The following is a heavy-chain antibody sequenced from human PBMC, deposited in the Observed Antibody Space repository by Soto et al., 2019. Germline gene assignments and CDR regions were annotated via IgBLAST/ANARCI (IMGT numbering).Heavy chain of an antibody. CDR2: MSYDGSNV. CDR3: AKDGSHNFDY. J-gene: IGHJ4*02. D-gene: IGHD1-26*01. Sequence: QVQLVESGGGVVQPGRSLRLSCAASGLTFSHYAMHWVRQAPGKGLEWVALMSYDGSNVYYADSVKGRFTISRDNSTNTLYLQMNSLRAEDTAVYYCAKDGSHNFDYWGQGTLVTVSS. CDR1: GLTFSHYA. V-gene: IGHV3-30*18.